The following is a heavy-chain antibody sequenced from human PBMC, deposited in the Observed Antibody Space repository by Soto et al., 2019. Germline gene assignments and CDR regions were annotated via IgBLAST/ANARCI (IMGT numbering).Heavy chain of an antibody. V-gene: IGHV3-30-3*01. J-gene: IGHJ4*02. CDR2: ISYDGSNK. Sequence: QVQLVESGGGVVQPGRSLRLSCAASGFTFSSYAMHWVRQAPGKGLEWVAVISYDGSNKYYADSVKGRFTISRDNSNNTLYLQMNSLRAEDTAVYYCARDLSGGYSYGRAGGVRYWGQGTLVTVSS. D-gene: IGHD5-18*01. CDR1: GFTFSSYA. CDR3: ARDLSGGYSYGRAGGVRY.